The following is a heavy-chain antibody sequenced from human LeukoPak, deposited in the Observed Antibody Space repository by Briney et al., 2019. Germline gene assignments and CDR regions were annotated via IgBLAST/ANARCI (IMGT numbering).Heavy chain of an antibody. D-gene: IGHD4-17*01. CDR1: GLTFSNYA. J-gene: IGHJ1*01. Sequence: GGSLRLSCVVSGLTFSNYAMTWVRQAPGRGLEWDSSIGGSGGTNYADSVRGRFTISRDNSRNTLYLQMNSLRAGDTAVYYCSRDPNGDYVGAFEFQRWGQGTLVTVSS. CDR3: SRDPNGDYVGAFEFQR. V-gene: IGHV3-23*01. CDR2: IGGSGGT.